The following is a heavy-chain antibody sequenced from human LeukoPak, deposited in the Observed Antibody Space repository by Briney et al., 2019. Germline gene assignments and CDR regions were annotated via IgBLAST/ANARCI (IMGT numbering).Heavy chain of an antibody. V-gene: IGHV3-30*04. CDR3: AREHYYDSSGSDAFDI. Sequence: GGSLRLSCAASGFTFSSHAMHWVRQAPGKGLEWVAVISYDGSNKYYADSVKGRFTISRDNSKNTLYLQMNSLRAEDTAVYYCAREHYYDSSGSDAFDIWGQGTMVTVSS. J-gene: IGHJ3*02. CDR2: ISYDGSNK. D-gene: IGHD3-22*01. CDR1: GFTFSSHA.